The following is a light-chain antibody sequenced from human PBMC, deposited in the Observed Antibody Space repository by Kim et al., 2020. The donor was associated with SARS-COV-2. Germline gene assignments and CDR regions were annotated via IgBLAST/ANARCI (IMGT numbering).Light chain of an antibody. Sequence: GQSITISCTGTSSDAGGYNYVSWYQQHPGKAPKLMIYDVSNRPSGVSNRFSGSKSGNTASLTISGLQAEDEADYYCSSYTSSSTLVFGGGTQLTVL. CDR2: DVS. J-gene: IGLJ2*01. CDR1: SSDAGGYNY. CDR3: SSYTSSSTLV. V-gene: IGLV2-14*03.